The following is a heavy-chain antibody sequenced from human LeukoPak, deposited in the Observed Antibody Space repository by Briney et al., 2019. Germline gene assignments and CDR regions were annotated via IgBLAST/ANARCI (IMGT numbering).Heavy chain of an antibody. Sequence: RASVKVSCKASGYTFTNYAMNWVRQAPGQGLEWMGWINTNTENPTYAQGHTGRFVFSLDTSVSTAYLQISTLKTEDTAVYYCARGTMTSVTTLTYWGQGTLVTVSS. J-gene: IGHJ4*02. CDR3: ARGTMTSVTTLTY. V-gene: IGHV7-4-1*02. D-gene: IGHD4-17*01. CDR1: GYTFTNYA. CDR2: INTNTENP.